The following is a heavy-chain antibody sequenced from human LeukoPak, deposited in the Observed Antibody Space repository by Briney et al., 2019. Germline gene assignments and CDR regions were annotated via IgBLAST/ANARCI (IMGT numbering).Heavy chain of an antibody. D-gene: IGHD2-15*01. CDR2: IKQDGSAK. J-gene: IGHJ4*02. CDR1: GFTFSRHW. V-gene: IGHV3-7*03. CDR3: ARDNGWSADF. Sequence: GGSLRLSCAASGFTFSRHWMYWVRQAPGKGLEWVANIKQDGSAKPYVDSVKGRFTISRDNAKNSLFLQMNSLRVGDTAVYYCARDNGWSADFWGQGTLVTVSS.